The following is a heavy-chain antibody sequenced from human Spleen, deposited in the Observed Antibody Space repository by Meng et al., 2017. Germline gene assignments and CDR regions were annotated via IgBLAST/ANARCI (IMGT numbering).Heavy chain of an antibody. D-gene: IGHD2-21*01. V-gene: IGHV3-74*03. CDR3: ARDRAYSSFDI. CDR1: GFTFSSYN. Sequence: GESLKISCAASGFTFSSYNMHWVRQTPGEGLVWVSRINTDASITTYADSVKGRFTISRDNAKNSLYLQMNSLRAEDAAVYYCARDRAYSSFDIWGQGTMVTVSS. J-gene: IGHJ3*02. CDR2: INTDASIT.